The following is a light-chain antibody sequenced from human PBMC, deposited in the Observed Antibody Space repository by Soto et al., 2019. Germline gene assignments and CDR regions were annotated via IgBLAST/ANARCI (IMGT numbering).Light chain of an antibody. J-gene: IGKJ1*01. V-gene: IGKV1-5*01. Sequence: DIQMTQSPSTVSASVGERVTITCRASQNINSWLAWYQQKPGSAPKVLIYDASSLESGVPSRFSGSRSETEFTLTISSLQPEDFATYYCQQTLSFPPTFGQGTKVDIK. CDR3: QQTLSFPPT. CDR1: QNINSW. CDR2: DAS.